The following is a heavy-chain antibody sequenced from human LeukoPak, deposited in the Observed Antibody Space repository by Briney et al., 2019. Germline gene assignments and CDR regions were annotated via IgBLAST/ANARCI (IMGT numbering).Heavy chain of an antibody. D-gene: IGHD3-22*01. Sequence: ASVKVSCKVSGYTLTEISMHWVRQAPGKGLEWKGGFDAEDGETIYAQKFQGRVTMTEDTSTDTAYMELSSLRSEDTAVYYCATDPLLGKYDSSGYLDYWGQGTLVTVSS. CDR2: FDAEDGET. CDR1: GYTLTEIS. J-gene: IGHJ4*02. CDR3: ATDPLLGKYDSSGYLDY. V-gene: IGHV1-24*01.